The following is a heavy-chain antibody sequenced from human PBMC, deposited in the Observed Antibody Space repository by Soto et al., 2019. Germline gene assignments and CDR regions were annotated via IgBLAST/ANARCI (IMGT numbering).Heavy chain of an antibody. J-gene: IGHJ4*02. Sequence: EVQLVESGGGLVKPGGSLRLSCAASGFTFSSYSMNWVRQAPGKGLEWVSSISGGSTYIYYADSVKGRFTLSRDNAKNSLYLQMNSLRAEDTAVYYCAREARDDYWGRGTLVTVSS. V-gene: IGHV3-21*01. CDR1: GFTFSSYS. CDR2: ISGGSTYI. D-gene: IGHD3-10*01. CDR3: AREARDDY.